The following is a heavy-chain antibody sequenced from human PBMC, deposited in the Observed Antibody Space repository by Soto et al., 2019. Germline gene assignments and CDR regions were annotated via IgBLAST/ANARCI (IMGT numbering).Heavy chain of an antibody. V-gene: IGHV3-53*01. J-gene: IGHJ6*02. CDR3: ASDSCSAGSCYSYYYYGMDV. Sequence: GGSLRLSCAASGFTVSSNYKSWGRQAPGKGPEGVSVIYRGGSTYYADSVRGRFTISRDNSKNTLYLQMNSLRAEDTAVYYCASDSCSAGSCYSYYYYGMDVWGQGTTVTVSS. D-gene: IGHD2-15*01. CDR2: IYRGGST. CDR1: GFTVSSNY.